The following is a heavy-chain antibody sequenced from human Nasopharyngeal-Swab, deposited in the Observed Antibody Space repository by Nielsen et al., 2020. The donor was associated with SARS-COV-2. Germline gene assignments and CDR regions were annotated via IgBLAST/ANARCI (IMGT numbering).Heavy chain of an antibody. J-gene: IGHJ5*01. D-gene: IGHD3-22*01. CDR2: INHRGST. Sequence: ETLSLTCAVYGGSFTDYYWTWIRQPPGKGLEWIGEINHRGSTNYNPSLKSRVTISADTSKNQFSLNLSSVTAADTAVYYCARGLVDVNMMLVVIGFSYWLDSWGQGTLVTVSP. CDR3: ARGLVDVNMMLVVIGFSYWLDS. CDR1: GGSFTDYY. V-gene: IGHV4-34*01.